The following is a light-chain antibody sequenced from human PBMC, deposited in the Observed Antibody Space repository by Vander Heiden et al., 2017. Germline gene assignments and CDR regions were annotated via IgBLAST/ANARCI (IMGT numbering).Light chain of an antibody. V-gene: IGKV3-15*01. J-gene: IGKJ2*01. CDR2: GAS. CDR3: QQYKNWPPNT. CDR1: QSVSSN. Sequence: IVMTQSPATLSVSPGERATLSCRAGQSVSSNLAWYQHKPGQAPRLLIYGASTRDTGIPARFSGSGYGTEFTLTISSRQSEDFAVYYCQQYKNWPPNTFGQGTKMEIK.